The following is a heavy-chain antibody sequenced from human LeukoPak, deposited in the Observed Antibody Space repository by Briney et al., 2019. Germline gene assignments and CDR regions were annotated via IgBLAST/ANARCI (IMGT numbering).Heavy chain of an antibody. Sequence: GGSLRLSCAASGFTFSSYAMSWVRQAPGKGLEWVSAISGSGGSTYYADSVKGRFTISRDNSKNTLYLQMNSLRAEDTAVYYCAKRGRSYYGSGSCYYFDYWGQGTLVTVSS. CDR1: GFTFSSYA. CDR2: ISGSGGST. J-gene: IGHJ4*02. D-gene: IGHD3-10*01. CDR3: AKRGRSYYGSGSCYYFDY. V-gene: IGHV3-23*01.